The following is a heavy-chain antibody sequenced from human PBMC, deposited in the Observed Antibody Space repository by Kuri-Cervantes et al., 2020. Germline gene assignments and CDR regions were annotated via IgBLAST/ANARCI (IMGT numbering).Heavy chain of an antibody. CDR1: GFTFSSYG. V-gene: IGHV3-33*03. CDR3: ARLDTAMGGRDY. Sequence: GGSLRLSCAASGFTFSSYGMHWVRQAPGKGLEWVAVIWYDGSNKYYADSVKGRFTISRDNAKNSLYLQMNSLRAEDTAMYYCARLDTAMGGRDYWGQGTLVTVSS. J-gene: IGHJ4*02. D-gene: IGHD5-18*01. CDR2: IWYDGSNK.